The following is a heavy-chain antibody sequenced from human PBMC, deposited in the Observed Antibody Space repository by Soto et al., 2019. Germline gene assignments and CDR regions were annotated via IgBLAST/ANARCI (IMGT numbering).Heavy chain of an antibody. V-gene: IGHV4-34*01. CDR2: INHSGST. D-gene: IGHD5-18*01. CDR3: ARGSSGYSYGYSWFDP. J-gene: IGHJ5*02. CDR1: GGSFSGYY. Sequence: SETLSLTCAVYGGSFSGYYWSWIRQPPGKGLEWIGEINHSGSTNYNPSLESRVTISVDTSKNQFSLKLSSVTAADTAVYYCARGSSGYSYGYSWFDPWGQGTLLTVSS.